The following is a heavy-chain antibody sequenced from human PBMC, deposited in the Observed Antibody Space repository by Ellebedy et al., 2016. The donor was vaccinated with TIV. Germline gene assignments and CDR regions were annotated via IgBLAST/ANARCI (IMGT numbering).Heavy chain of an antibody. CDR3: ARDRMGSYEY. CDR2: INPKTGDI. CDR1: GYIFTDHR. D-gene: IGHD3-10*01. V-gene: IGHV1-2*02. Sequence: AASVKVSSKASGYIFTDHRVDWVRQAPGQGLEWMGWINPKTGDIHYVQRFQGRVTMTRDTSITTVYMELDRLTSDDTAVYYCARDRMGSYEYWGQGTRVTVSS. J-gene: IGHJ4*02.